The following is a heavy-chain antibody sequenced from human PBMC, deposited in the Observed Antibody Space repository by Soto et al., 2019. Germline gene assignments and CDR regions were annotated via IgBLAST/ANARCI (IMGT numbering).Heavy chain of an antibody. J-gene: IGHJ5*02. D-gene: IGHD5-12*01. V-gene: IGHV1-3*01. CDR3: ARRFKSAGWLDR. CDR1: GYTFTTYA. CDR2: INAGNGNT. Sequence: QVQLVQSGPEVKKPGASVTVSCKASGYTFTTYAIHWVRQAPRQGLEGMGWINAGNGNTEFSERFRGRVTITRVTSASTGHMELTGLTSEDTAVYYCARRFKSAGWLDRWGQGTLVTVSS.